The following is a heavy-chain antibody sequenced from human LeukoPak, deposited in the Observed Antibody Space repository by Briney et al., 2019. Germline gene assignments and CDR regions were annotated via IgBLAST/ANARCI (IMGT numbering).Heavy chain of an antibody. CDR3: ASLGGIAAAGLKPAYYFYGMDV. D-gene: IGHD6-13*01. Sequence: SETLSLTCTVSGGSMSSYYWSWIRQPPGKGLEWIGYIYYSGSTNYNPSLKSRVTISVDTSKNQFSLKLSSVTAADTAVYYCASLGGIAAAGLKPAYYFYGMDVWGQGTTVTVSS. V-gene: IGHV4-59*08. CDR1: GGSMSSYY. J-gene: IGHJ6*02. CDR2: IYYSGST.